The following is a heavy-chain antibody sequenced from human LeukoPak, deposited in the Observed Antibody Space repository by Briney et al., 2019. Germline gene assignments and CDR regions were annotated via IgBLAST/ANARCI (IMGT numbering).Heavy chain of an antibody. CDR3: ARGRPRKVTKFDP. V-gene: IGHV4-39*07. CDR1: GDSITNNNCY. J-gene: IGHJ5*02. CDR2: IYYSGSS. Sequence: SETLSLTCTVSGDSITNNNCYWGWVRQPPGKGLEWIASIYYSGSSYYNPSLKSRVTISVDTSKNQFSLKLSSVTAADTAVYYCARGRPRKVTKFDPWGQGTLVTVSS.